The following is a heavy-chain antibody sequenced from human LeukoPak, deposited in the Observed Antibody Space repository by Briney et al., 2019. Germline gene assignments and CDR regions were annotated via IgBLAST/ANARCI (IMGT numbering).Heavy chain of an antibody. D-gene: IGHD6-13*01. J-gene: IGHJ4*02. CDR2: IYYSGST. V-gene: IGHV4-39*01. CDR3: ARVVTYSSSWYFDY. Sequence: SSETLSLTCTVSGGSISSSSYYWGWIRQPPGKGLESIGSIYYSGSTYYNPSLKSRVTISVDTSKNQFSLKLSSVTAADTAMYYCARVVTYSSSWYFDYWGQGTLVTVSS. CDR1: GGSISSSSYY.